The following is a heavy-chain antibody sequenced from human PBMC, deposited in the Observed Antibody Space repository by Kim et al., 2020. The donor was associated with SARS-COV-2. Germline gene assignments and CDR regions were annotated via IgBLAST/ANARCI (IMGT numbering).Heavy chain of an antibody. D-gene: IGHD2-15*01. V-gene: IGHV1-24*01. CDR2: FDPKAGET. CDR3: ATGRVAGHPAWFDP. J-gene: IGHJ5*02. Sequence: ASVKVSCKVSGYTFTELSLNWVRQAPGKGLQWMGGFDPKAGETTYAQKFQGRVTMTQDTSTDTAYMQLSSLRAEDTAVYYCATGRVAGHPAWFDPWGKGTLVTVSS. CDR1: GYTFTELS.